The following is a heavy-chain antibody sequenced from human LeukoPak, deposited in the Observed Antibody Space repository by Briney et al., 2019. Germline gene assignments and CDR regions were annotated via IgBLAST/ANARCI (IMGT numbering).Heavy chain of an antibody. CDR2: IYYSGST. CDR1: GGSISSGGYS. J-gene: IGHJ4*02. D-gene: IGHD1-26*01. Sequence: SETLSLTCAVSGGSISSGGYSWSWIRQPPGKGLEWIGYIYYSGSTNYNPSLKSRVTISVDTSKNQFSLKLSSVTAADTAVYYCARGQPRGSYFDYWGQGTLVTVSS. CDR3: ARGQPRGSYFDY. V-gene: IGHV4-61*08.